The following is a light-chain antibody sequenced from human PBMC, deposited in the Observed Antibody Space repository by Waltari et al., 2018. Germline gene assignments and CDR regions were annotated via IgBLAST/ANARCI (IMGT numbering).Light chain of an antibody. CDR2: DVS. CDR1: SSDVGGYNY. V-gene: IGLV2-14*01. Sequence: QSALTQPASVSGSPGQSITISCPGTSSDVGGYNYVSWYQQHPGKAPKLMIYDVSKRPSWVSNRFSGSKSGNTASLTISGLQAEDEADYYCSSYTSSSTLWVFGTGTKVTVL. J-gene: IGLJ1*01. CDR3: SSYTSSSTLWV.